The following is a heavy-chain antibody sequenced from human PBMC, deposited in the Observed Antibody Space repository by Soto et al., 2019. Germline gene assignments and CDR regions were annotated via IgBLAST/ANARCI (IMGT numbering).Heavy chain of an antibody. CDR2: INPNSGGT. CDR1: GYTFTGYY. J-gene: IGHJ3*02. Sequence: ASVKVSCKASGYTFTGYYMHWVRQAPGQGLEWMGWINPNSGGTNYAQKFQGRVTMTRDTSISTAYMELRRLRSDGTAVYYCARDLRGDDFWSGYYTGDAFDIWGQGTMVTVSS. V-gene: IGHV1-2*02. CDR3: ARDLRGDDFWSGYYTGDAFDI. D-gene: IGHD3-3*01.